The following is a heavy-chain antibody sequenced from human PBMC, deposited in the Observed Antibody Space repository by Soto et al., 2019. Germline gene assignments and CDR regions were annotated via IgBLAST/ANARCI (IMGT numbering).Heavy chain of an antibody. J-gene: IGHJ6*02. CDR3: ARLRYFDWLPDYYGMDV. Sequence: SVKVSCKASGGTFSSYAISWVRQAPGQGLEWMGGIIPIFGTANYAQKFQGRVTITADESTSTAYMELSSLRSEDTAVYYCARLRYFDWLPDYYGMDVWGPGTTVTVSS. CDR1: GGTFSSYA. D-gene: IGHD3-9*01. V-gene: IGHV1-69*13. CDR2: IIPIFGTA.